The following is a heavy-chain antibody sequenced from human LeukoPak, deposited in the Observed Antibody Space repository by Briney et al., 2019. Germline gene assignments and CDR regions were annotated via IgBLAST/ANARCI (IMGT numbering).Heavy chain of an antibody. CDR3: AREMSMVRGVIPAYYFDY. D-gene: IGHD3-10*01. V-gene: IGHV4-59*01. CDR2: IYYSGST. Sequence: SEALSLTCTLSGGSISSYYWSWIRQPPGKGLEWIGYIYYSGSTNYNPSLKSRVTISVDTSKNQFSLKLSSVTAADAAVYYCAREMSMVRGVIPAYYFDYWGQGTLVTVSS. J-gene: IGHJ4*02. CDR1: GGSISSYY.